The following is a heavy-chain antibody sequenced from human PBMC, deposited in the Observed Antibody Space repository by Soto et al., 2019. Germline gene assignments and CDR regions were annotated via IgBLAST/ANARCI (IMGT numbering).Heavy chain of an antibody. CDR3: ARIAIYSSFAYYYYYMDV. Sequence: QVTLKESGPVLVKPTETLTLTCTVSGFSLSNARMGVSWIRQPPGKALEWLAHIFSNDEKSYSTSLKSRLTISKDTSKSQVVLTMTNMDPVDTATYYCARIAIYSSFAYYYYYMDVGGKGTKVTVSS. J-gene: IGHJ6*03. CDR1: GFSLSNARMG. V-gene: IGHV2-26*01. CDR2: IFSNDEK. D-gene: IGHD6-6*01.